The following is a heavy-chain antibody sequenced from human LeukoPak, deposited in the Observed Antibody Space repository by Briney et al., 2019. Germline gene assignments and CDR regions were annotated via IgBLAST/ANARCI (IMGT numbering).Heavy chain of an antibody. CDR1: GDSIRTNS. CDR2: IYSRGTT. J-gene: IGHJ4*02. V-gene: IGHV4-4*09. D-gene: IGHD5-18*01. CDR3: ARAPSYGDDYFDY. Sequence: SETLSLTCTVSGDSIRTNSWIWVRQPPEKGLEWIGYIYSRGTTKYNPSLKSRGTISIDSSKNQLSLKLTSVTAADTAVYYCARAPSYGDDYFDYWGQGTLVTVSS.